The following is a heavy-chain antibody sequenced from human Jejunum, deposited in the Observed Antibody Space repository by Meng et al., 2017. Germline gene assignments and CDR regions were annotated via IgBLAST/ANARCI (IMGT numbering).Heavy chain of an antibody. CDR3: ARAKYSSNWQDGFDV. CDR1: GSRSTNYW. J-gene: IGHJ3*01. CDR2: IYFGYLGDSDT. Sequence: GESLKISCKASGSRSTNYWFGWVRQMPGKGLEWMGIIYFGYLGDSDTRYSPSLQGQVTISADKSISIAYLQWGSLQASDSGIYYCARAKYSSNWQDGFDVWGQGTKVTV. D-gene: IGHD6-13*01. V-gene: IGHV5-51*01.